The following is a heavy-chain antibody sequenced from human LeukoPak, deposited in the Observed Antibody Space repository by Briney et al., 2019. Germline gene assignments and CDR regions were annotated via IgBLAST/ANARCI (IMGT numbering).Heavy chain of an antibody. CDR3: ARAEQQLGNDAFYS. Sequence: NASEKVSLTCTVSGGSISSGDYYWNWIRQHPGKGLEWIGCISYSGSTYYNPSLKSRVSISVDTAKNQVSLKLSSVTAADTAVYYCARAEQQLGNDAFYSRGHGIIVSVSS. J-gene: IGHJ3*02. CDR2: ISYSGST. CDR1: GGSISSGDYY. D-gene: IGHD6-13*01. V-gene: IGHV4-31*03.